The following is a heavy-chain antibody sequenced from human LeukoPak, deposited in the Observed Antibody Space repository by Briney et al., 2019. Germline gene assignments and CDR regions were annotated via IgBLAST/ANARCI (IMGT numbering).Heavy chain of an antibody. J-gene: IGHJ6*04. Sequence: PGGSLRLSCAASGFTFSDYYMSWMRQAPGKGLEWVSYYSSSCSYTHYADSVKGRFTISRDNPKNSLYLQMNSLRAEDTAVYYCAREPQYYDMLTGYYYYGMDVWGKGTTVTVSS. CDR2: YSSSCSYT. D-gene: IGHD3-9*01. CDR3: AREPQYYDMLTGYYYYGMDV. CDR1: GFTFSDYY. V-gene: IGHV3-11*06.